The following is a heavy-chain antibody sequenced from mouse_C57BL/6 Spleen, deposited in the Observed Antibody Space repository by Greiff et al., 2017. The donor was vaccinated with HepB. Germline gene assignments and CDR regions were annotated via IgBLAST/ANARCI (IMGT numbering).Heavy chain of an antibody. CDR1: GYTFPSYW. D-gene: IGHD2-1*01. J-gene: IGHJ4*01. CDR3: ARGGGNRYAMDY. CDR2: IYPGSGST. Sequence: VQLQQPGAELVKPGASVKMSCKASGYTFPSYWITWVKQRPGQGLEWIGAIYPGSGSTTYNEKFKSKATLTVDTSSSTAYMQLSSLTSEDSAVYYGARGGGNRYAMDYWGQGTSVTVSS. V-gene: IGHV1-55*01.